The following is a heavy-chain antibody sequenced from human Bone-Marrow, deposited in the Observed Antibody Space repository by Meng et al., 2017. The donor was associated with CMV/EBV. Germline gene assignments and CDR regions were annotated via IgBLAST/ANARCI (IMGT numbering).Heavy chain of an antibody. CDR3: AKDPSALDY. CDR2: ISGSGGST. CDR1: GFTFGSYA. V-gene: IGHV3-23*01. J-gene: IGHJ4*02. Sequence: GGVVGTAVSLRLCSGAYGFTFGSYARIWGREAPGKGLEWVSGISGSGGSTYYADYGKGRFTISRDNSKYTLYLQMNSLRAEDTAVYYCAKDPSALDYWGQGTLVTVSS.